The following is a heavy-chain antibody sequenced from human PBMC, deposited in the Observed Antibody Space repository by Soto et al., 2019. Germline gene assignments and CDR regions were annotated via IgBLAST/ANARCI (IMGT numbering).Heavy chain of an antibody. V-gene: IGHV1-69*06. D-gene: IGHD3-22*01. Sequence: GASVKVSCKASGGTFSSYAISWVRQAPGQGLEWMGGIIPIFGTANYAQKFQGRVTITADKSTSTAYMELSSLRSEDTAVYYCASQYYYDSSGYYTDYWGQGTLVTVSS. CDR2: IIPIFGTA. CDR1: GGTFSSYA. CDR3: ASQYYYDSSGYYTDY. J-gene: IGHJ4*02.